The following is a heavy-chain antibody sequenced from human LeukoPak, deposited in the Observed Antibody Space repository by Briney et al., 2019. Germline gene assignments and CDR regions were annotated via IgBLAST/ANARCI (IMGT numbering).Heavy chain of an antibody. D-gene: IGHD5-12*01. CDR2: IYYSGST. CDR3: ARRDSGYDNRAFDI. CDR1: GGSMTNYY. J-gene: IGHJ3*02. Sequence: SETLSLTCTVSGGSMTNYYWSWIRQPPGKGLEWIGYIYYSGSTNYNPSLKSRVTISVDTSKNQFSLKLSSVTAADTAVYYCARRDSGYDNRAFDIWGQGTMVTVSS. V-gene: IGHV4-59*01.